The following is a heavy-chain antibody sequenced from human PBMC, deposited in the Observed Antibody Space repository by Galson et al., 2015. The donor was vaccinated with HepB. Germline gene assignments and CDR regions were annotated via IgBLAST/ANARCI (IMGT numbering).Heavy chain of an antibody. V-gene: IGHV1-3*01. CDR2: INAGNGNT. CDR1: GYTFTSYA. Sequence: SVKVSCKASGYTFTSYAMHWVLQAPGQRLEWMGWINAGNGNTKYSQKFQGRVTITRDTSASTAYMELSSLRSEDTAVYYCARVGIAVAGTIDYWGQGTLVTVSS. D-gene: IGHD6-19*01. CDR3: ARVGIAVAGTIDY. J-gene: IGHJ4*02.